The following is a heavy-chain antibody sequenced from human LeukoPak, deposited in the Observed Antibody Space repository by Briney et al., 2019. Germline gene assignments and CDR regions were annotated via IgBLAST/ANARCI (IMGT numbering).Heavy chain of an antibody. J-gene: IGHJ4*02. V-gene: IGHV3-30-3*01. CDR1: GFTFSSYA. D-gene: IGHD6-19*01. CDR2: ISYDGSNK. CDR3: ARVCSGWAHGAYYFDY. Sequence: GGSLRLSCAASGFTFSSYAMHWVRQAPGKGLEWVAVISYDGSNKYYADSVKGRFTISRDNSKNTLYLQMNSLRAEDTAVYYCARVCSGWAHGAYYFDYWDQGTLVTVSS.